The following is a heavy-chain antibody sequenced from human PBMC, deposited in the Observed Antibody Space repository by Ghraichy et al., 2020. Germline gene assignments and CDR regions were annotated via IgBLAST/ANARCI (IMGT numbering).Heavy chain of an antibody. Sequence: SQTLSLTCTVSGGSISSSSYYWGWIRQPPGKGLEWIGSIYHSGSSYYNPSLKSRVTISVDTPKNQISLKLSSVTAADTAVYYCARHHEGSSWYYFDYWGQGTLVTVSS. CDR2: IYHSGSS. V-gene: IGHV4-39*01. CDR1: GGSISSSSYY. D-gene: IGHD6-13*01. J-gene: IGHJ4*02. CDR3: ARHHEGSSWYYFDY.